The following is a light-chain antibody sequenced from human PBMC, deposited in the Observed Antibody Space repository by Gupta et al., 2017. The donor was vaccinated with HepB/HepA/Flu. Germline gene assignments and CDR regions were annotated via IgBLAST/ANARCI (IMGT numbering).Light chain of an antibody. V-gene: IGKV3-20*01. J-gene: IGKJ5*01. CDR3: QQYGSSPPTT. CDR2: GAS. CDR1: QSVSSIY. Sequence: EIVLTQSPGTLSLSTGARATLSCRASQSVSSIYLAWYQQKPGQAPRLLIYGASSRATGVPDRFSDSGSGTDFTLTISRLEPEDFAVYYCQQYGSSPPTTFGQGTRLEIK.